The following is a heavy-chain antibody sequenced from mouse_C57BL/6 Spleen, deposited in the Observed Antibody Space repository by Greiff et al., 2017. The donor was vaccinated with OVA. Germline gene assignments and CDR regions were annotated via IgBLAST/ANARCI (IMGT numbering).Heavy chain of an antibody. V-gene: IGHV1-63*01. CDR2: IYPGGGYT. D-gene: IGHD2-3*01. Sequence: QVQLQQSGAELVRPGTSVKMSCKASGYTFTNYWIGWAKQRPGNGLEWIGDIYPGGGYTNYNEKFKGKATLTADKSSSTAYMQFSSLTSEDSAIYYCARFIYDGYGGFAYWGQGTLVTVSA. CDR3: ARFIYDGYGGFAY. CDR1: GYTFTNYW. J-gene: IGHJ3*01.